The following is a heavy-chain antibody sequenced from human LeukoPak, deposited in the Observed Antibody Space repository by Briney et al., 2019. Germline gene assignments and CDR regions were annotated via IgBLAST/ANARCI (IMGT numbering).Heavy chain of an antibody. CDR1: GFTFSNYA. Sequence: PGRSLRLSCAASGFTFSNYAMHWIRQAPGKGLEWVAVISYDGSIKYYADSLKGRFTISRDNSKNTLYLQMNSLRAEDTAVYYCARTLALYGPGSFFDFWGQGTLVTVSS. D-gene: IGHD3-10*01. CDR3: ARTLALYGPGSFFDF. J-gene: IGHJ4*02. CDR2: ISYDGSIK. V-gene: IGHV3-30-3*01.